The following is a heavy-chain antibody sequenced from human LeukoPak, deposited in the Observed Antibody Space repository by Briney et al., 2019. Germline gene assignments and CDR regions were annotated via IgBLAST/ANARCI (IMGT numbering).Heavy chain of an antibody. Sequence: SETLSLTCTVSGGSISSSSYNWGWIRQPPGKGLEWIGYIYYSGSTNYNPSLKSRVTISVDTSKNQFSLKLSSVTAADTAVYYCARDRGLLWFGELSPNWFDPWGQGTLVTVSS. J-gene: IGHJ5*02. V-gene: IGHV4-61*01. CDR1: GGSISSSSYN. CDR3: ARDRGLLWFGELSPNWFDP. D-gene: IGHD3-10*01. CDR2: IYYSGST.